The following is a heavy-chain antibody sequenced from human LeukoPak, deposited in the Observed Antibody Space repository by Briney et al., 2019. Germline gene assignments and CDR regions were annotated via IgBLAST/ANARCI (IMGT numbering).Heavy chain of an antibody. CDR2: IYTSGST. CDR1: GGSISSYY. J-gene: IGHJ5*02. CDR3: ARGMVRGAANWFDP. Sequence: SETLSLTCTVSGGSISSYYWSWIRQPAGKGLEWIGRIYTSGSTNYNPSLKSRVTMSVDTSKNQFSLKLSSVTAADTAVYYCARGMVRGAANWFDPWGQGTLVTVSS. D-gene: IGHD3-10*01. V-gene: IGHV4-4*07.